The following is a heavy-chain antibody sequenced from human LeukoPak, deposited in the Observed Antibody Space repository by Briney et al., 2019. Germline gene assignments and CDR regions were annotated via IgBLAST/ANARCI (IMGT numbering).Heavy chain of an antibody. J-gene: IGHJ2*01. D-gene: IGHD3-9*01. CDR1: GGSISSGGYS. CDR3: ASRTYLRYFDAWLGLYFDL. Sequence: SETLSLTCAVSGGSISSGGYSWSWIRQPPGKGLEWIGYIYYSGSTYYNPSLKSRVTISVDTSKNQFSLKLSSVTAADTAVYYCASRTYLRYFDAWLGLYFDLWGRGTLVTVSS. CDR2: IYYSGST. V-gene: IGHV4-30-4*07.